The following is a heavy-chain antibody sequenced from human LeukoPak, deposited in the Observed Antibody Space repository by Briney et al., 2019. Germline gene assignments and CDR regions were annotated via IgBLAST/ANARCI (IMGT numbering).Heavy chain of an antibody. CDR3: ARDQDSMTTCDY. Sequence: ASGKVSCKASGDTFTGYYMHWVRQAPGQGLEWMGRINPNSGGTNYAQKFQGRVTMTRDTSISTAYMELSRLRSDDTAVYYCARDQDSMTTCDYWGQGTLVTVSS. CDR1: GDTFTGYY. D-gene: IGHD3-16*01. V-gene: IGHV1-2*06. J-gene: IGHJ4*02. CDR2: INPNSGGT.